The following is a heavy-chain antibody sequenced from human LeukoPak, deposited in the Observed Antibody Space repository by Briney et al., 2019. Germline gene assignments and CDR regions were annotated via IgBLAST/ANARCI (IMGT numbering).Heavy chain of an antibody. J-gene: IGHJ4*02. CDR1: GFTFSNYV. D-gene: IGHD3-22*01. CDR2: ISASGNTP. Sequence: PGGSLRLSCTASGFTFSNYVMSWVRQAPGKGLEWVACISASGNTPDYADSVEGRFAISRDNSKNTLYLQMDSLRTEDTAMYYCAKRDYYETSDFYPLFDYWGQGTLVTVSS. V-gene: IGHV3-23*01. CDR3: AKRDYYETSDFYPLFDY.